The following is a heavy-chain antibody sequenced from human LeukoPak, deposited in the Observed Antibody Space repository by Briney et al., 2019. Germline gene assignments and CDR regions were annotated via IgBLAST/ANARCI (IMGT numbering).Heavy chain of an antibody. CDR1: GFTFSRYN. Sequence: PGGSLRLSCAASGFTFSRYNMNWVRQAPGQGLEWVACISKSRNYIYYADSVKGRFTISRDDAKSSLYLQMDSLRVEDTALYYCVRDDPGVQQERRLSPFDIWGQGTMVTVSS. D-gene: IGHD1-1*01. CDR3: VRDDPGVQQERRLSPFDI. V-gene: IGHV3-21*04. J-gene: IGHJ3*02. CDR2: ISKSRNYI.